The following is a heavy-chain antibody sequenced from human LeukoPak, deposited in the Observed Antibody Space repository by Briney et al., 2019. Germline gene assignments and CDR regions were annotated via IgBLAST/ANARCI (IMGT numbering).Heavy chain of an antibody. CDR1: GFTFSSYA. Sequence: GGSLRLSCAASGFTFSSYAMHWVRQAPGKGLEWVAVISYDGSNKYYADSVKGRFTISRDNSKNTLYLQMNSLRAEDTAVYYCAKDDSSGYIGYDYWGQGTLVTVSS. D-gene: IGHD3-22*01. CDR2: ISYDGSNK. V-gene: IGHV3-30-3*02. CDR3: AKDDSSGYIGYDY. J-gene: IGHJ4*02.